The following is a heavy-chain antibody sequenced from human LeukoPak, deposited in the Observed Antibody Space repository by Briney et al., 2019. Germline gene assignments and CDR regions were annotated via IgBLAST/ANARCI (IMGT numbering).Heavy chain of an antibody. V-gene: IGHV3-23*01. J-gene: IGHJ4*02. Sequence: GGSLRLSCSASLFTFSYYVMTWVRQAPGKGLEWVSGVSGSGDYTYYADSVKGRFTISRDNSKNTLYLQLNSLRVEDTAVYYCAKEIYAYGSRGFDYWGQGTLVSVSS. CDR3: AKEIYAYGSRGFDY. CDR1: LFTFSYYV. D-gene: IGHD3-10*01. CDR2: VSGSGDYT.